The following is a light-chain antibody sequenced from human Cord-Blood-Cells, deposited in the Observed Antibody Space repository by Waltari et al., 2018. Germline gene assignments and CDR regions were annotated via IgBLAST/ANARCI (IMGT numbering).Light chain of an antibody. CDR3: CSYAGSYTWV. J-gene: IGLJ3*02. V-gene: IGLV2-11*01. CDR2: DVS. CDR1: SSDVGGYNY. Sequence: QSALTQPRSVSGSPGQSVTISCTGTSSDVGGYNYVSWYQHHPGKAPKLMIYDVSKRPSGLPDRFSGSKSGNTASLAISGRQAEDEADYCCCSYAGSYTWVFGGGTKLTVL.